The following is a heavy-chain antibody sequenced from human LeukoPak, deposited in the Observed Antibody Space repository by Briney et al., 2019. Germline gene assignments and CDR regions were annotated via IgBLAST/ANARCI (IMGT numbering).Heavy chain of an antibody. D-gene: IGHD3-22*01. CDR3: ATQYYYDSSGYYALDY. J-gene: IGHJ4*02. CDR1: GYTLTELS. V-gene: IGHV1-24*01. CDR2: FDPEDGET. Sequence: ASVKVSCKVSGYTLTELSMLWVRQAPGKGLEWLGGFDPEDGETIYTQKFQGRVTITEDTSTDTAYMELSSLRSEDTAVYYCATQYYYDSSGYYALDYWGQGTLVTVSS.